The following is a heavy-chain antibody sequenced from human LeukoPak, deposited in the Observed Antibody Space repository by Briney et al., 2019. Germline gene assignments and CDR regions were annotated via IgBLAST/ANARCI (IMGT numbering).Heavy chain of an antibody. CDR2: FSGSGDNT. D-gene: IGHD3-22*01. Sequence: AGGSLRLSCAASGVTLSSYAMSWVRQAPGKGLEWVSGFSGSGDNTYYADSVKGRFTISRDNSKNTLYVQVNSLGTEDTAAYYCAKGSYYDSSGSFYFDYWGQGTLVTVSS. J-gene: IGHJ4*02. CDR1: GVTLSSYA. V-gene: IGHV3-23*01. CDR3: AKGSYYDSSGSFYFDY.